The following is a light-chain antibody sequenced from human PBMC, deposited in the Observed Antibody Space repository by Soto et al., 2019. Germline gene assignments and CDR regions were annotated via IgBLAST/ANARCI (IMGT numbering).Light chain of an antibody. CDR1: SSNIGGNS. CDR2: DDD. Sequence: QSVLTQPPSVSAAPGQKVTISCSGSSSNIGGNSVSWYQQLPGTVPKLLIYDDDKRPSGIPDRFSGSKSGTSATLGITGFQTGDEADYYCGSWDSSLSAYVFATGTKVTVL. V-gene: IGLV1-51*01. CDR3: GSWDSSLSAYV. J-gene: IGLJ1*01.